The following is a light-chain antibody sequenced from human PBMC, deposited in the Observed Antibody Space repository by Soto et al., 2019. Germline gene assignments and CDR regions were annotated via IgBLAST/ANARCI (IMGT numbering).Light chain of an antibody. J-gene: IGKJ1*01. V-gene: IGKV3D-11*02. CDR1: QSVFNY. CDR2: DVS. CDR3: QQYHSSPLT. Sequence: EIVLTQSPATLSMSPGERATLSCRASQSVFNYLAWYQQKPGQAPRLLIYDVSDRATDTPARFTGSGPGTDFTLTISSLEPEDFALYFCQQYHSSPLTFGQGTKVDIK.